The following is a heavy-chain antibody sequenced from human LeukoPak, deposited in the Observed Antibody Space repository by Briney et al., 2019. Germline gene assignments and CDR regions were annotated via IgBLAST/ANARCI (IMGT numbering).Heavy chain of an antibody. Sequence: PSETLSLTCAVSGGSITGFFWTWTRQPAGEGLQYIGRIFSRGGANYNPSLQSRVAMSVDTSQNLFSLKLTSVTAADTAVYFCARVATPDVSSPLVFWGQGILGSVSS. D-gene: IGHD6-19*01. CDR2: IFSRGGA. CDR3: ARVATPDVSSPLVF. V-gene: IGHV4-4*07. J-gene: IGHJ4*02. CDR1: GGSITGFF.